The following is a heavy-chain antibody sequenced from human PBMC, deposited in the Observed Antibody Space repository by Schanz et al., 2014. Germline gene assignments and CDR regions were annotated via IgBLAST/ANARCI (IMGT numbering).Heavy chain of an antibody. CDR1: GFTFSSYG. D-gene: IGHD3-10*01. CDR2: LRSDGSKR. V-gene: IGHV3-30*02. Sequence: VQLVESGGGVVQPGRSLRLSCAASGFTFSSYGMHWVRQVPGKGLEWVAFLRSDGSKRDYADSVKGRFTISRDNSRNTLSLQMSSLRPEDTAVYYCAKDPPRGVRTPLKPALDYWGQGTRVTVS. CDR3: AKDPPRGVRTPLKPALDY. J-gene: IGHJ4*02.